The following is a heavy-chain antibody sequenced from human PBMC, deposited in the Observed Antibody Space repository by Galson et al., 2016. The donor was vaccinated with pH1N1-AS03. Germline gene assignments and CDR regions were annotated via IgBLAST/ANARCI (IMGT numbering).Heavy chain of an antibody. CDR2: IIPMLGTA. CDR3: SREVPSGPREVQGLQNYGMDV. Sequence: SVKVSCKASGGIFSNYAISWVRQAPGQGLEWMGGIIPMLGTANYAQKFQGRVTITADESTRTAYMELSSPTSEDTAVYYCSREVPSGPREVQGLQNYGMDVWGQGTTVTVSS. CDR1: GGIFSNYA. V-gene: IGHV1-69*13. J-gene: IGHJ6*02.